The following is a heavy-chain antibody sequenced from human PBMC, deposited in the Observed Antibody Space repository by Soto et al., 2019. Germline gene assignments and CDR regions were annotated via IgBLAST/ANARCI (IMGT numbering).Heavy chain of an antibody. CDR1: GGTFSSYT. J-gene: IGHJ6*02. Sequence: QVQLVQSGAEVKKPGSSVKVSCRASGGTFSSYTISWLRQAPGQGLEWMGGVIPFLDTSNYAQSFRGRVTIIADKYTNTAYMEVGSLRYEDTAVYYCARGHPQGGMDVWGQGTTVTVS. CDR2: VIPFLDTS. CDR3: ARGHPQGGMDV. V-gene: IGHV1-69*06.